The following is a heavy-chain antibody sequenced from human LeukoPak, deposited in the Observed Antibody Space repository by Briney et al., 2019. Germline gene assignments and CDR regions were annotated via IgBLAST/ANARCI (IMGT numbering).Heavy chain of an antibody. Sequence: GGALRLSCAASGFTFNSYAMSWVRQAPGKGLEWVSAISGSGGSTYYADSVKGRFTISRDNSKNTLYLQMNSLRAEDTAVYYRAKGPGYSGYDVLSEDDYWGQGTLVTVSS. J-gene: IGHJ4*02. V-gene: IGHV3-23*01. CDR2: ISGSGGST. CDR3: AKGPGYSGYDVLSEDDY. D-gene: IGHD5-12*01. CDR1: GFTFNSYA.